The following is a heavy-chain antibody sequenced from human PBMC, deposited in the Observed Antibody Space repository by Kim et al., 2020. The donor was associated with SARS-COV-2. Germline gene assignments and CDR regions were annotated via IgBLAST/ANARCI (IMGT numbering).Heavy chain of an antibody. D-gene: IGHD3-22*01. V-gene: IGHV3-23*01. CDR3: TKNRSFYYDSCGD. CDR2: ISGSGENT. CDR1: GFMFSRYA. J-gene: IGHJ4*02. Sequence: GGSLRLSCAASGFMFSRYAMSWVCQAPGKGLEWVSSISGSGENTYYADSVKGRFTISRDKSKNTLYLQMNSLRAEDTAVYFCTKNRSFYYDSCGDWGQGTLVTVSS.